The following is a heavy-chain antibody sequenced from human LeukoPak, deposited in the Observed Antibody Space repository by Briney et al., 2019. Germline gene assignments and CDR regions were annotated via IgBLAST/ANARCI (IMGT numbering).Heavy chain of an antibody. CDR3: ARDATPGDWFDP. Sequence: SETLSLTCAVSGYSISSGYYWGWIRQPPGKGLEWIGSIYHSGSTYYNPSLESRVTISVDTSKNQFSLKLSSVTAADTAVYYCARDATPGDWFDPWGQGTLVTVSS. CDR1: GYSISSGYY. V-gene: IGHV4-38-2*02. CDR2: IYHSGST. J-gene: IGHJ5*02. D-gene: IGHD3-10*01.